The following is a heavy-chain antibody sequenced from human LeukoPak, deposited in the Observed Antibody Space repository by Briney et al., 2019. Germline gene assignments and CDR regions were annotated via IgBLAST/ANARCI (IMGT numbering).Heavy chain of an antibody. CDR2: INPSGGST. CDR1: GYTFTSYY. V-gene: IGHV1-46*01. D-gene: IGHD1-26*01. CDR3: ARAGAYSGSYGY. Sequence: GASVKVSCKASGYTFTSYYIHWVRRAPTQGLEWMGIINPSGGSTTYAQRFQGRVTMTRDKSTGTVYMELSSLRSEDTGVYYCARAGAYSGSYGYWGQGTLITVS. J-gene: IGHJ4*02.